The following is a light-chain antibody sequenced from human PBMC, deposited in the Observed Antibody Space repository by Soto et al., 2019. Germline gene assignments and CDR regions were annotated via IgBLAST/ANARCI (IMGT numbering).Light chain of an antibody. V-gene: IGKV3-11*01. CDR3: QQRISWPRGT. CDR2: DAS. CDR1: QSVSSY. J-gene: IGKJ2*02. Sequence: EIVLTQSPATLSLSPGERATLSYRASQSVSSYLARYQQKPGQAPRLLIHDASNRATGIPARFSGSGSGTGFTLTISSLEPEDFALYFCQQRISWPRGTFGQGTKLEIK.